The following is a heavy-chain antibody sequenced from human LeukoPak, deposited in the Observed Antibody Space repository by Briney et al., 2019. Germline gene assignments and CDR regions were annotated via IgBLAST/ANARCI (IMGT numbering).Heavy chain of an antibody. CDR2: IDSRGRNM. V-gene: IGHV3-23*01. CDR1: GFIFSSYA. J-gene: IGHJ4*02. Sequence: GGSLRLSCAASGFIFSSYAMSWVRQAPGKGLEWVSSIDSRGRNMYYADSVKGRFTISRDNSKNTLYLQMNSQRAEDTAAYYCAKEDCGGDCYGGVDYWGQGTLVTVSS. D-gene: IGHD2-21*01. CDR3: AKEDCGGDCYGGVDY.